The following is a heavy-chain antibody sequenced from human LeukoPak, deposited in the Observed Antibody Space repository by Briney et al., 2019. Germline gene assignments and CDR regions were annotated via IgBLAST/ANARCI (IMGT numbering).Heavy chain of an antibody. J-gene: IGHJ4*02. CDR3: ARARKWELHN. D-gene: IGHD1-26*01. CDR2: IIPIFGTA. Sequence: GASVKVSCKASGGTFSSYAISWVRQAPGQGLEWMGGIIPIFGTANYAQKFQGRVTITTDESTSTAYMKLSSLRSEDTAVYYCARARKWELHNWGQGTLVTVSS. CDR1: GGTFSSYA. V-gene: IGHV1-69*05.